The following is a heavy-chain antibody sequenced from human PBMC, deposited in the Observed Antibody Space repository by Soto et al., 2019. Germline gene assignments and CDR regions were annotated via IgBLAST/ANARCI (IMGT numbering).Heavy chain of an antibody. CDR1: GYTFTGYY. D-gene: IGHD2-2*02. CDR2: INPSGGST. CDR3: AREGLGYCSSTSCHRSYYYYGMDV. Sequence: ASVKVSCKASGYTFTGYYIHWVRQAPGQGLEWMGIINPSGGSTSYAQKFQGRVTMTRDTSTSTVYMELSSLRSEDTAVYYCAREGLGYCSSTSCHRSYYYYGMDVWGQGTTVTVSS. J-gene: IGHJ6*02. V-gene: IGHV1-46*01.